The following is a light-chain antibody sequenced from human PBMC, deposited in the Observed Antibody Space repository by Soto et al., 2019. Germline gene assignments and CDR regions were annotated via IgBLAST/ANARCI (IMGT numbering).Light chain of an antibody. V-gene: IGKV3-20*01. Sequence: EIVLTQSPGTLSLSPGERATLSCRASQSVSVNSLAWYQQKGGQAPRLLIYAASTRATGVPDRFSGTGSGTDFALTISRLETDDSAVYYCQQYGGSPLTFGGGTKVDIK. J-gene: IGKJ4*01. CDR1: QSVSVNS. CDR2: AAS. CDR3: QQYGGSPLT.